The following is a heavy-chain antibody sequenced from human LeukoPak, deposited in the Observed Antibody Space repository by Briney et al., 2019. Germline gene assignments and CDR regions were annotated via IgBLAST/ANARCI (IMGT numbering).Heavy chain of an antibody. CDR3: AKSLFYDSSGQAFDY. J-gene: IGHJ4*02. D-gene: IGHD3-22*01. Sequence: PGGSLRLSCAASGFTFSSYAMSLVRQAPGMGLEWVSSISVSGGSTYYADSVRGRFTISRDNSKNTLYLQMSSLRAEDTAIYYCAKSLFYDSSGQAFDYWGQGTLVTVSS. CDR2: ISVSGGST. V-gene: IGHV3-23*01. CDR1: GFTFSSYA.